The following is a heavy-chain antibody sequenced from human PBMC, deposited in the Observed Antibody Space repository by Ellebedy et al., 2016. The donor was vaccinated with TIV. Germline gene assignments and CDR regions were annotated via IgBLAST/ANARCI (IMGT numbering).Heavy chain of an antibody. D-gene: IGHD2-15*01. CDR2: IYSGGST. V-gene: IGHV3-66*01. J-gene: IGHJ4*02. Sequence: GESLKISCAASGFTVSSNYMSWVRQAPGKGLEWVSIIYSGGSTYYADSVKGRFTISRDNSKNTLYLQMNSLRAEDTAVYYCANLHLGGGPPVGYWGQGTLVTVSS. CDR3: ANLHLGGGPPVGY. CDR1: GFTVSSNY.